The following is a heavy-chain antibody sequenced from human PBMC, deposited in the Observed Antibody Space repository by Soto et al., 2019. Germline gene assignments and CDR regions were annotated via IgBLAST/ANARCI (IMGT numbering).Heavy chain of an antibody. CDR2: ISSTGSTP. CDR3: ARGQQLVANWLDP. J-gene: IGHJ5*02. D-gene: IGHD6-6*01. Sequence: GSLRLSFAASGFPFSDSYMAWIRRAPGKGLEEIATISSTGSTPYYADSVKGRFTISRDNAQNSLYLEMNNLRAEDTAVYYCARGQQLVANWLDPWGQGILVTVSS. V-gene: IGHV3-11*01. CDR1: GFPFSDSY.